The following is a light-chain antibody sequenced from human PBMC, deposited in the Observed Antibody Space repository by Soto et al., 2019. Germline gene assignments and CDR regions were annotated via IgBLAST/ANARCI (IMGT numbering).Light chain of an antibody. V-gene: IGLV1-44*01. CDR1: SSNIGANP. Sequence: QSVLTQPPSASGTTGQRVTISCSGSSSNIGANPINWYQQLPGTAPKLLIYNNDQRPSGVPDRFSASKSGTSASLAISGLQSEDEADYYCEAWDDSLYGAVLGGGTNLTVL. J-gene: IGLJ2*01. CDR2: NND. CDR3: EAWDDSLYGAV.